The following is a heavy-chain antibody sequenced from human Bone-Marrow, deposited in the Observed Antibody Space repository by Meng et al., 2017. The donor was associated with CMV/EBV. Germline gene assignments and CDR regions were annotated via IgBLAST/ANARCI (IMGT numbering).Heavy chain of an antibody. D-gene: IGHD6-13*01. J-gene: IGHJ6*02. Sequence: SVKVSCKASGRTFSSYSISWVRQAPGQGLEWMGGIIPIFGTANYAQKFQGRVTITTDESTSTAYMELSSLRSEDTAVYYCARAEVTAAAGTPHYYYYYYGMDVWGQGTTVTVSS. V-gene: IGHV1-69*05. CDR2: IIPIFGTA. CDR1: GRTFSSYS. CDR3: ARAEVTAAAGTPHYYYYYYGMDV.